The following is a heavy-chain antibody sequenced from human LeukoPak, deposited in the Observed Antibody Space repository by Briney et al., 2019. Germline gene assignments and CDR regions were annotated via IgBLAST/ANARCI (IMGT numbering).Heavy chain of an antibody. CDR2: IKQDGSVQ. Sequence: GGSLRLSCAASGFTFSSYWMNWVRQAPGKGLEWVANIKQDGSVQFYMDSLKGRFSVSRDNAKNSLYLQMNGLRVEDTAVYYCTRLQIAVAGPNWFDPWGQGTLVTVSS. V-gene: IGHV3-7*01. J-gene: IGHJ5*02. D-gene: IGHD6-19*01. CDR1: GFTFSSYW. CDR3: TRLQIAVAGPNWFDP.